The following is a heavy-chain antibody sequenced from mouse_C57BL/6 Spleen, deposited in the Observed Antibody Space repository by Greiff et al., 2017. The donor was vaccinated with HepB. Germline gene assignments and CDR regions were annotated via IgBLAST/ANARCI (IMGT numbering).Heavy chain of an antibody. V-gene: IGHV2-5*01. CDR3: AIPYGYDDYAMDY. J-gene: IGHJ4*01. Sequence: VQLQQSGPGLVQPSQSLSITCTVSGFSLTSYGVHWVRQSPGKGLEWLGVIWRGGSTDYNAAFMSRLSITKDNSKSQVFFKMNSLQADDTAIYYCAIPYGYDDYAMDYWGQGTSVTVSS. CDR1: GFSLTSYG. D-gene: IGHD2-2*01. CDR2: IWRGGST.